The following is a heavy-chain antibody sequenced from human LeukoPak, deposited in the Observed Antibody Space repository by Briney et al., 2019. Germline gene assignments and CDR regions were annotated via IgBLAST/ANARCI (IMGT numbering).Heavy chain of an antibody. J-gene: IGHJ4*02. CDR3: AKDLGYGGNPPVYFDF. Sequence: PGGSLRLSCAASGFTVSSNYMSWVRQAPGKGLEWVSVIYSGGSTYYADSVKGRFTISRDNSKNTLCLQMNSLRAEDTAIYYCAKDLGYGGNPPVYFDFWGQGTLVTVSS. D-gene: IGHD4-23*01. CDR2: IYSGGST. CDR1: GFTVSSNY. V-gene: IGHV3-53*01.